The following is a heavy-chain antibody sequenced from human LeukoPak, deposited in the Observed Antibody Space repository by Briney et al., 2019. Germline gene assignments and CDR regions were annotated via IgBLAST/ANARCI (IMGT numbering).Heavy chain of an antibody. CDR3: ARIAVAGASGMPVDY. CDR2: IYYSGSA. CDR1: GGSISSYY. J-gene: IGHJ4*02. D-gene: IGHD6-19*01. Sequence: SETLSLTCTVSGGSISSYYWSWIRQPPGKGLERIGYIYYSGSANYNPSLKSRVTISVDTSKNQFSLKLSSVTAADTAVYYCARIAVAGASGMPVDYWGQGTLVTVSS. V-gene: IGHV4-59*01.